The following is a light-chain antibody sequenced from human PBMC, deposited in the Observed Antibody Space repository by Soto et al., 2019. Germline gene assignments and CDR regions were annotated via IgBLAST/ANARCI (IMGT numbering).Light chain of an antibody. CDR2: EVT. J-gene: IGLJ3*02. CDR1: SSDVGGYNY. CDR3: RSYAASNNFYFV. Sequence: QSALTQPPSASGSPGQSVTISCTGTSSDVGGYNYVSWYQQYPGRAPKLMIYEVTKRPSGVPDRFSGSKSGNTASLTVPGLQAEHEADYYCRSYAASNNFYFVFGGGTKVTVL. V-gene: IGLV2-8*01.